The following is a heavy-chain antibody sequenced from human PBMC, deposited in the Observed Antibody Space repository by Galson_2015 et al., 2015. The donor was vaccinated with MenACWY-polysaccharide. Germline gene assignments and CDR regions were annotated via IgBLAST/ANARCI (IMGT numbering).Heavy chain of an antibody. D-gene: IGHD3-22*01. CDR3: ATHPKGTDSRWYDY. V-gene: IGHV3-23*01. Sequence: SLRLSCAASGFDFSSYAMSWVRQAPGKGLEWVSTMSGRRGYTYYADSEKGRFTISRDNSKNTLYLQMSNLRADDTAIYSCATHPKGTDSRWYDYWGQGTLVTVSS. CDR2: MSGRRGYT. CDR1: GFDFSSYA. J-gene: IGHJ4*02.